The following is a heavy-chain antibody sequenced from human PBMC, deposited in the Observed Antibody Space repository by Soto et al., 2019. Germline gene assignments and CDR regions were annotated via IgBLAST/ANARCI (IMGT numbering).Heavy chain of an antibody. CDR3: ARAQLSRGGLRTGSAPRNMDV. J-gene: IGHJ6*02. CDR2: IIPIFGTA. CDR1: GGTFSSYA. D-gene: IGHD1-1*01. Sequence: GASVKVSCKASGGTFSSYAISWVRQAPGQGLEWMGGIIPIFGTANYAQKFQGRVTITADESTSTAYMKLSSVTAADTAVYYCARAQLSRGGLRTGSAPRNMDVWGQGTTVTVSS. V-gene: IGHV1-69*13.